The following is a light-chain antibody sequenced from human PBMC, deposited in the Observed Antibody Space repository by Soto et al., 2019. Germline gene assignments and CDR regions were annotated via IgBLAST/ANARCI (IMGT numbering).Light chain of an antibody. CDR2: DVS. Sequence: EIVLTQSPVTLSLSPGERGTLSCGASQSVSSYYIAWYQQKPGLAPRLLMYDVSSRATGTPDRFSGSGSGTDFTLTISRLEPEDFAVYFCQQYGSSPFTFGQGTRVEIK. V-gene: IGKV3D-20*01. CDR1: QSVSSYY. CDR3: QQYGSSPFT. J-gene: IGKJ5*01.